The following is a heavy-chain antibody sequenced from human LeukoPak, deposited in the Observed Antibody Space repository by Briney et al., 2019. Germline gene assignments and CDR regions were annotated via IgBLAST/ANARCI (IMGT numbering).Heavy chain of an antibody. CDR1: GYTFTSYG. V-gene: IGHV1-18*01. D-gene: IGHD2-2*02. CDR3: ARDGAVKYCSSTSCHIGYMDI. J-gene: IGHJ6*03. Sequence: ASVKVSCKASGYTFTSYGISWVRQAPGQGLEWMGWISAYNGNTNYAQKLQGRVTITADESTSTAYMELSSLRSEDTAVYYCARDGAVKYCSSTSCHIGYMDIWGKGTTVTVSS. CDR2: ISAYNGNT.